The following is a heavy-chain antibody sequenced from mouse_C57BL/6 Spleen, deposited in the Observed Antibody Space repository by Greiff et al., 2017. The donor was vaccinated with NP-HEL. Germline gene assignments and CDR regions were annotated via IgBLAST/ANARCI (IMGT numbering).Heavy chain of an antibody. CDR1: GYTFTSYW. Sequence: QVQLQQPGAELVMPGASVKLSCKASGYTFTSYWMHWVKQRPGQGLEWIGEIDPSDSYTNYNQKFKGKSTLTVDKSSSTAYMQLSSLTSEDSAVYYCAVITTVPPLAYWGQGTLVTVSA. CDR3: AVITTVPPLAY. D-gene: IGHD1-1*01. J-gene: IGHJ3*01. CDR2: IDPSDSYT. V-gene: IGHV1-69*01.